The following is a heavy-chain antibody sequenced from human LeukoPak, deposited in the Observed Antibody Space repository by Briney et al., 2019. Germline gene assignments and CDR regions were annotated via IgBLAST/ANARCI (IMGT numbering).Heavy chain of an antibody. J-gene: IGHJ4*02. V-gene: IGHV4-59*01. CDR2: IYYSGST. Sequence: PSETLSLTCTVSGGSISNYYWSWIRQPPGKGLEWIGYIYYSGSTNYNPSLKSRVTISVDTSKNQFSLKLSSVTAADTAVYYCARDRHDILTGYYLDYWGQGTLVTVSS. CDR3: ARDRHDILTGYYLDY. CDR1: GGSISNYY. D-gene: IGHD3-9*01.